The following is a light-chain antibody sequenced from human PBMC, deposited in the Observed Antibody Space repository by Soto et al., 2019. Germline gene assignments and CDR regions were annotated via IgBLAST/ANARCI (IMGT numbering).Light chain of an antibody. CDR2: GAS. CDR1: QSVSNNY. V-gene: IGKV3-20*01. Sequence: EIVLTQYPGTLSIAPGARATLSCRASQSVSNNYLARYQQKPGQAPRLLIYGASNRATGIPDRFSGSGSGTDFTLTISRLESEDFAVNHCQQYVTASLALTFGGGGNVDI. CDR3: QQYVTASLALT. J-gene: IGKJ4*01.